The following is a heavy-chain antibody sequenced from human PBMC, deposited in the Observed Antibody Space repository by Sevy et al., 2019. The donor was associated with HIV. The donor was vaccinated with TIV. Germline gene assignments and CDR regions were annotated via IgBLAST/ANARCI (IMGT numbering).Heavy chain of an antibody. CDR1: GGSISSGSYY. J-gene: IGHJ6*02. V-gene: IGHV4-61*02. CDR2: IYTSGST. Sequence: SETLSLTCTVSGGSISSGSYYWSWIRQPAGKGLEWIGRIYTSGSTNYNPSLKSRVTMSVDTSKNQFSLKPSSVTAADSAVYYCARDRYYYYGMDVWGQGTTVTVSS. CDR3: ARDRYYYYGMDV.